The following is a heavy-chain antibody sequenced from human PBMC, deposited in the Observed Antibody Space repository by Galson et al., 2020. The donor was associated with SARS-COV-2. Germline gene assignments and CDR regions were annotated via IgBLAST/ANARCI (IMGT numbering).Heavy chain of an antibody. CDR3: ARVPYYYDSSGYSHYYYGMDV. Sequence: ASVKVSCKASGYTFTSYDINWVRQATGQGLEWMGWMNPNSGNTGYAQKFQGRVTMTRNTSISTAYMELSSLRSEDTAVYYCARVPYYYDSSGYSHYYYGMDVWGQGTTVTVSS. CDR1: GYTFTSYD. CDR2: MNPNSGNT. J-gene: IGHJ6*02. V-gene: IGHV1-8*01. D-gene: IGHD3-22*01.